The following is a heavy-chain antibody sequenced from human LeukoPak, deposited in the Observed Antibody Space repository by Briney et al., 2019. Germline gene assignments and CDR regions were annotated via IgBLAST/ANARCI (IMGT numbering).Heavy chain of an antibody. CDR1: GGSFSGYY. V-gene: IGHV4-34*01. CDR2: INHSGST. Sequence: PSETLSLTCAVYGGSFSGYYWSWIRQPPGKGLEWIGEINHSGSTNYNPSLKSRVTISVDTSKNQFSLKLSSVTAADTAVYYCARAHGSSSRIYYYYYMGVWGKGTTVTVSS. J-gene: IGHJ6*03. CDR3: ARAHGSSSRIYYYYYMGV. D-gene: IGHD6-6*01.